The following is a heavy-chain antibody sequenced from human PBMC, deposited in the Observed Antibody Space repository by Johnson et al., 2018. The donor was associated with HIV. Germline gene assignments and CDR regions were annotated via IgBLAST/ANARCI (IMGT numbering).Heavy chain of an antibody. J-gene: IGHJ3*02. D-gene: IGHD4-17*01. CDR2: ISYDGSNK. Sequence: QVQVVESGGGLVQPGRSLRLSCAASGFTVSSNYMSWVRQAPGKGLEWVAVISYDGSNKYYTDSVKGRFTISRDNAKNSLYLQMNSLRAEDTAVYYCARSFRDYEEDTFDIWGQGTMVTVSS. CDR3: ARSFRDYEEDTFDI. V-gene: IGHV3-30*03. CDR1: GFTVSSNY.